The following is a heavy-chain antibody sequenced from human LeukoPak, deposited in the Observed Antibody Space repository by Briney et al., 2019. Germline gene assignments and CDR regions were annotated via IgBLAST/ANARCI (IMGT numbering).Heavy chain of an antibody. CDR3: ARFYSSSPHFDY. CDR2: IRSSSSYI. Sequence: GGSLRLSCAASGFTFSSYSMNWVRQAPGKGLEWVSSIRSSSSYIYYADSVKGRFTISRDNAKNSLYLQMNSLRAEDTAVYYCARFYSSSPHFDYWGQGTLVTVSS. J-gene: IGHJ4*02. V-gene: IGHV3-21*01. CDR1: GFTFSSYS. D-gene: IGHD6-6*01.